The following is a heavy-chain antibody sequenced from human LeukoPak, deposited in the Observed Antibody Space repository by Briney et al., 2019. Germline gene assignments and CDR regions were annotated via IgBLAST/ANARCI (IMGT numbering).Heavy chain of an antibody. D-gene: IGHD3-3*01. V-gene: IGHV4-59*10. CDR3: ARHRILEWTRRSLMDV. J-gene: IGHJ6*02. CDR1: GGSFSGYY. CDR2: IYTSGST. Sequence: KPSETLSLTCAVYGGSFSGYYWSWIRQPAGKGLEWIGRIYTSGSTNYNPSLKSRVTISVDTSKNQFSLKLSSVTAADTAVYCCARHRILEWTRRSLMDVWGQGTTVTVSS.